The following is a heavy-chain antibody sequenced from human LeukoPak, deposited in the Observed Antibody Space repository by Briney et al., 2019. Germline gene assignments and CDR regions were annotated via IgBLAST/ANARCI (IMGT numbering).Heavy chain of an antibody. J-gene: IGHJ4*02. CDR3: ARQADYYDSSGVVGYFDY. D-gene: IGHD3-22*01. V-gene: IGHV5-51*01. CDR2: IYPGDSDT. CDR1: GYSFTSYW. Sequence: GESLKISCKGSGYSFTSYWIGWVRQVPGKGLEWMGIIYPGDSDTRYSPSFQGQVTISADKSISTAYLQWSSLKASDTAMYYCARQADYYDSSGVVGYFDYWGQGTLVTVSS.